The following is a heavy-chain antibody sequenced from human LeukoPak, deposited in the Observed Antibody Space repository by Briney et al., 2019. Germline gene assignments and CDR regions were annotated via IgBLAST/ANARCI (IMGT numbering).Heavy chain of an antibody. D-gene: IGHD3-22*01. CDR3: AKNYYDSSGLFDY. V-gene: IGHV3-21*01. CDR1: GFTFNSYS. Sequence: GGSLRLSCAASGFTFNSYSMNWVRQAPGKGLEWVSSISSSSSYIYYADSGKGRFTISRDNAKNSLHLQMNSLRAEDTAVYYCAKNYYDSSGLFDYWGQGTLVIVSS. J-gene: IGHJ4*02. CDR2: ISSSSSYI.